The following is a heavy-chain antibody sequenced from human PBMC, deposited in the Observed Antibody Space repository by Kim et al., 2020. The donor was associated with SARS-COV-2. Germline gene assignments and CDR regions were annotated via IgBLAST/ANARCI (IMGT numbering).Heavy chain of an antibody. J-gene: IGHJ4*02. V-gene: IGHV4-39*01. D-gene: IGHD3-22*01. Sequence: KSRVTISVDTSKNQFSLKLSSVTAADTAVYYCARSSYYYDSSGYSKNFDYWGQGTLVTVSS. CDR3: ARSSYYYDSSGYSKNFDY.